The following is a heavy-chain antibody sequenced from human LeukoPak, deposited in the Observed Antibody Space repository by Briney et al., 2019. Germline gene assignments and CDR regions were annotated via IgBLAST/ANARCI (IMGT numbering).Heavy chain of an antibody. CDR1: GYSITSGYF. Sequence: PSETLSLTCTVSGYSITSGYFWGWIRQPPGKGLEWIGNFYHSGTAYYNPSLKSRVTISVDTSKNQYSLRLTSVTAADTAVYYCARVSNTGNYPFDYWGQGTLVTVSS. J-gene: IGHJ4*02. CDR3: ARVSNTGNYPFDY. CDR2: FYHSGTA. V-gene: IGHV4-38-2*02. D-gene: IGHD1-26*01.